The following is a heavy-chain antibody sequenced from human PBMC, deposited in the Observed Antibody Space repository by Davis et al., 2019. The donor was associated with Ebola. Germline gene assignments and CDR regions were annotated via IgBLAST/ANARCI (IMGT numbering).Heavy chain of an antibody. V-gene: IGHV3-23*01. Sequence: GGSLRLSCAASGFTFSSYAMHWVRQAPGKGLEWVSGIMGGNGKSYYSEFVKGRFTISRDNTKNTVFLQMNSLTVEDTAVYYCAKEAFAGSTRIDWFDPWGQGILVTVSS. D-gene: IGHD2-15*01. J-gene: IGHJ5*02. CDR2: IMGGNGKS. CDR3: AKEAFAGSTRIDWFDP. CDR1: GFTFSSYA.